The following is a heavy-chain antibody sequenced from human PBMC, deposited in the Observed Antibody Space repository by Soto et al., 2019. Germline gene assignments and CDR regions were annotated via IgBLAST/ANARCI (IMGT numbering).Heavy chain of an antibody. D-gene: IGHD3-3*01. CDR3: ARTSGYYFYDY. Sequence: QVQLVQSGAEVKKPGASVKVSCKTYGYTFTSYAMHWVRQAPGQRLEWMGWINAGNGNTKYSQKFQGRVTITRDTSASTAYMELSSLRSEDTAVYYCARTSGYYFYDYWGQGTLVTVSS. CDR1: GYTFTSYA. J-gene: IGHJ4*02. CDR2: INAGNGNT. V-gene: IGHV1-3*01.